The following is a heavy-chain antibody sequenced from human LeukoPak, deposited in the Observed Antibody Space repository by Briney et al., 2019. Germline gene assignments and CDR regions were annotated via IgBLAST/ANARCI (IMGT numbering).Heavy chain of an antibody. CDR1: GDSITYFY. D-gene: IGHD3-16*01. CDR2: ISSSGST. J-gene: IGHJ6*03. CDR3: ARETSQKGAHYMDV. V-gene: IGHV4-4*07. Sequence: PSETLSLTCSVSGDSITYFYWSWIRQAAGKGLEWIGRISSSGSTDYNASLKSRVTMSVDTSKNQLSLKVISVTAADTAVYYCARETSQKGAHYMDVWGKGTTVTISS.